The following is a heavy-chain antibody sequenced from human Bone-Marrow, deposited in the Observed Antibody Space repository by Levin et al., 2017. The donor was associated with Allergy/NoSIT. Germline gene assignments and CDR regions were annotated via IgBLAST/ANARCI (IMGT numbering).Heavy chain of an antibody. CDR3: AGGGRWSFSYYFDY. CDR2: INHSGST. D-gene: IGHD3-10*01. J-gene: IGHJ4*02. V-gene: IGHV4-34*01. CDR1: GGSFTGYF. Sequence: PSETLSLTCAVDGGSFTGYFWTWIRQPPGKGLEWIGEINHSGSTKYNPSLTSRVTISVDTSKKEFSLNLSSVTAADTAVCYCAGGGRWSFSYYFDYWGQGTRVTVSS.